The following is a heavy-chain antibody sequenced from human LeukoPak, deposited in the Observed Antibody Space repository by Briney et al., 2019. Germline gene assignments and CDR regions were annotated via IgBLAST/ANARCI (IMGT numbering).Heavy chain of an antibody. J-gene: IGHJ4*02. V-gene: IGHV1-69*13. D-gene: IGHD3-3*01. CDR1: GGTFSSYA. Sequence: SVKVSCRASGGTFSSYAISWVRQAPGQGLEWMGGIIPIFGTANYAQKFQGRVTITADESTSTAYMELSSLRSEDTAVYYCARATLTIFGVDLSPTYYFDYWGQGTLVTVSS. CDR3: ARATLTIFGVDLSPTYYFDY. CDR2: IIPIFGTA.